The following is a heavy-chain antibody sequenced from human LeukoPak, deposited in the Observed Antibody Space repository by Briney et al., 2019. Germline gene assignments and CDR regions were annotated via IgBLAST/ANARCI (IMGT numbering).Heavy chain of an antibody. Sequence: ASVKVACKASGYTFTSYYIHWVRQAPGQGLEWMGIINPSGGRTSYTQNFQGRVAVTRDTSTSTIYMDLSSLTSEDTAVYYCAGTAGYSYGRIDYWGQGTLVTVS. CDR2: INPSGGRT. J-gene: IGHJ4*02. CDR1: GYTFTSYY. V-gene: IGHV1-46*01. CDR3: AGTAGYSYGRIDY. D-gene: IGHD5-18*01.